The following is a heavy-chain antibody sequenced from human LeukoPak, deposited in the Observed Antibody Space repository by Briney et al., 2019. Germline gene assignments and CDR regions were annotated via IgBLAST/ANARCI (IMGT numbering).Heavy chain of an antibody. CDR2: ISWNSGSI. D-gene: IGHD4-17*01. CDR3: AKAHYGYDYGDFCDY. J-gene: IGHJ4*02. Sequence: GRSLRLSCAASGFTFDDYAMHWVRQAPGKGLEWVSGISWNSGSIGYADSVKGRFTISRDNAKNSLYLQMNSLRAEDTALYYCAKAHYGYDYGDFCDYWGQGTLVTVSS. CDR1: GFTFDDYA. V-gene: IGHV3-9*01.